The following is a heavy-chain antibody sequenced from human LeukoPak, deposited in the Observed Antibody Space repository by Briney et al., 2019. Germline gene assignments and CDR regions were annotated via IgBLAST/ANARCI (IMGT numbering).Heavy chain of an antibody. CDR3: ARETYFYDSSGYPHNYFDY. Sequence: GGSLRLSCAASGFTISTYTMNWVRQVPGKGLAWLSYINSRDGSIDYADSVQGRFTISRDNAKNSLYLQMNSLRAEDTAVYYCARETYFYDSSGYPHNYFDYWGQGNLVTVSS. V-gene: IGHV3-48*01. CDR2: INSRDGSI. CDR1: GFTISTYT. D-gene: IGHD3-22*01. J-gene: IGHJ4*02.